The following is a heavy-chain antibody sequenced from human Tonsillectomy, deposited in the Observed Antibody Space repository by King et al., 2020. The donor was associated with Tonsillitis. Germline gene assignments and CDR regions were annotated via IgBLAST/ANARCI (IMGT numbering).Heavy chain of an antibody. V-gene: IGHV4-34*01. Sequence: VQLQQWGAGLLKPSETLSITCAVYGGSFSGYYWSWIRQPPGKGLEWIGEINHSGSTNYNPSLKSRVTISVDTSKNQFSLKLSSVTAADTAVYYCARGRITLVRGVTAPDYWGQGTLVTVSS. D-gene: IGHD3-10*01. J-gene: IGHJ4*02. CDR1: GGSFSGYY. CDR2: INHSGST. CDR3: ARGRITLVRGVTAPDY.